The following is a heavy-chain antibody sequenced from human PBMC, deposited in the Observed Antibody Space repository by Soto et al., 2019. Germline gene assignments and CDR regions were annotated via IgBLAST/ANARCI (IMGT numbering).Heavy chain of an antibody. J-gene: IGHJ4*02. Sequence: QLQLQESGPGLVKPSETLSLTCTVSGGSISSSSYYWGWIRQPPGKGLEWIGTIYYSGSTYYNPYLKSRFTISVDTPQNQFSLKLSSVTAADTAVYYCARRGYTQCTTTSCPNYFDYWGQGTLVTVSS. D-gene: IGHD2-2*01. CDR3: ARRGYTQCTTTSCPNYFDY. V-gene: IGHV4-39*01. CDR1: GGSISSSSYY. CDR2: IYYSGST.